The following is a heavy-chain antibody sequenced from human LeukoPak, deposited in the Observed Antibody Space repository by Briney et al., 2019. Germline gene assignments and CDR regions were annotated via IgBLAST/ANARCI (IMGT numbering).Heavy chain of an antibody. CDR3: ARDGGSYYHMDV. Sequence: TGGSLRLSCAASGFTFSSYSMNWVRQAPGKGQEWVSSISSSSSYIYYADSVKGRFTISRDNAKNSLYLQMNSLRAEDTAVYYCARDGGSYYHMDVWGQGTTVTVSS. CDR1: GFTFSSYS. CDR2: ISSSSSYI. V-gene: IGHV3-21*01. D-gene: IGHD1-26*01. J-gene: IGHJ6*02.